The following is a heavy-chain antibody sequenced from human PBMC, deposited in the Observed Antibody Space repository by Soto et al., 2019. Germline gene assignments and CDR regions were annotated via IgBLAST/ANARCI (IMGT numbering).Heavy chain of an antibody. Sequence: GGSLRLSCAASGFTFSSYGMHWVRQAPGKGLEWVAVIWYDGSNKYYADSVKGRFTISRDNSKNTLYLQMNSLRAEDTAVYYCARDRGDYDSSGYFSAGMGVWGQGTTVTVSS. D-gene: IGHD3-22*01. CDR1: GFTFSSYG. CDR2: IWYDGSNK. CDR3: ARDRGDYDSSGYFSAGMGV. J-gene: IGHJ6*02. V-gene: IGHV3-33*01.